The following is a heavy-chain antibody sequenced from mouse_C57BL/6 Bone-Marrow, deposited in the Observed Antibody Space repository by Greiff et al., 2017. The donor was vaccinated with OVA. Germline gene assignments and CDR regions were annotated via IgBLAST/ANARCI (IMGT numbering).Heavy chain of an antibody. D-gene: IGHD3-2*02. CDR1: GYTFPSYW. Sequence: QVQLQQPGAELVKPGASVKMSCKASGYTFPSYWITWVKQRPGQGLEWIGDIYPGSGSTNYNEKFKSKATLTVDTSSSTAYMQLSSLTSEDSAVYYCAREERGTAQALDYWGQGTTLTVSS. CDR2: IYPGSGST. V-gene: IGHV1-55*01. J-gene: IGHJ2*01. CDR3: AREERGTAQALDY.